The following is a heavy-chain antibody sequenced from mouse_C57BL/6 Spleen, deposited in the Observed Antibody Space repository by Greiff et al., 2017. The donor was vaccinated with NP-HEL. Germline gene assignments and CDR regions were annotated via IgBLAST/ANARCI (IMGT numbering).Heavy chain of an antibody. J-gene: IGHJ4*01. Sequence: EVQLQQSGPELVKPGASVKISCKASGYSFTDYNMNWVKQSNGKSLEWIGVINPNYGTTSYNQKFKGKATLTVDQSSSTAYIKLNSLTSEDSAVYYCARGALLRFQRAMDYWGQGTSVTVSS. CDR3: ARGALLRFQRAMDY. CDR2: INPNYGTT. V-gene: IGHV1-39*01. D-gene: IGHD1-1*01. CDR1: GYSFTDYN.